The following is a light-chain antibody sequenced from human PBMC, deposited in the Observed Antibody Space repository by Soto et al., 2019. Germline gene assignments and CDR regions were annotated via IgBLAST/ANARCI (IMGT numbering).Light chain of an antibody. V-gene: IGKV3D-20*02. CDR3: QQRSNWPIT. CDR1: QSVSSSY. CDR2: GAS. J-gene: IGKJ5*01. Sequence: EIVLTQSPGTLSLSPGERATLSCRASQSVSSSYLAWYQQKPGQAPRLLIYGASSRATGIPDRFSGSGSGTDFTLTISSLEPEDFALYYCQQRSNWPITFGQGTRLRL.